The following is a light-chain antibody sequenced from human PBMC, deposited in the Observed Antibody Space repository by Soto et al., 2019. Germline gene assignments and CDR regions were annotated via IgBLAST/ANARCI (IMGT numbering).Light chain of an antibody. V-gene: IGLV2-23*02. J-gene: IGLJ2*01. CDR2: EVT. CDR1: SSDIGNSNL. CDR3: CSYAGSGIFVV. Sequence: QSVLTQSASVSGSPGQSITISCSGTSSDIGNSNLISWYQQHPGKAPELIIYEVTERPSGVSHRFSGSKSGNTASLTISGLQPDDEADYYCCSYAGSGIFVVFGGGTKVTVL.